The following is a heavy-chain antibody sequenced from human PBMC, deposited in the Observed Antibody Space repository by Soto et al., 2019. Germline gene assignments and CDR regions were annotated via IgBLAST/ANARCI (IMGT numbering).Heavy chain of an antibody. D-gene: IGHD3-22*01. J-gene: IGHJ6*02. Sequence: GGSLRLSCAASGFTFSCYAMSWVRQAPGKGLEWVSAISGSGSSTYYADSVKGRFTISRDNSKNTLYLQMNSLRAEDTAVYYCAKYYYDSSGYYYYYYYGMDVWGQGTTVTVSS. CDR3: AKYYYDSSGYYYYYYYGMDV. V-gene: IGHV3-23*01. CDR2: ISGSGSST. CDR1: GFTFSCYA.